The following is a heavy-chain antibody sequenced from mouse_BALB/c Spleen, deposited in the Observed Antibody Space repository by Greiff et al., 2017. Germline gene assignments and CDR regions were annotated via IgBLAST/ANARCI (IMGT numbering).Heavy chain of an antibody. CDR2: ISSGSSTI. D-gene: IGHD4-1*01. V-gene: IGHV5-17*02. CDR1: GFTFSSFG. CDR3: ARSSNWPLDY. Sequence: LVESGGGLVQPGGSRKLSCAASGFTFSSFGMHWVRQAPEKGLEWVAYISSGSSTIYYADTVKGRFTISRDNPKNTLFLQMTSLRSEDTAMYYCARSSNWPLDYWGQGTTLTVSS. J-gene: IGHJ2*01.